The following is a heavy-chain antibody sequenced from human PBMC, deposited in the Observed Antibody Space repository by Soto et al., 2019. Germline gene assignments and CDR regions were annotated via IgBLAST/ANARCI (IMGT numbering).Heavy chain of an antibody. D-gene: IGHD3-3*01. CDR3: VRGHYDFWSGYYSFDY. J-gene: IGHJ4*02. V-gene: IGHV4-34*01. CDR1: GGSFSGYY. Sequence: PSETLSLTCAVYGGSFSGYYWSWIRQPPGKGLEWIGEINHSGSTNYNPSLKSRVTRSVDTSKNQFSLKLGPVTAADTAVYYGVRGHYDFWSGYYSFDYWGKGTLVTVCS. CDR2: INHSGST.